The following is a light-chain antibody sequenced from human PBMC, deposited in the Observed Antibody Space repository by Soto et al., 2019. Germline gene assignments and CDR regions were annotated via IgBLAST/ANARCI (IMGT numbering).Light chain of an antibody. Sequence: EIVMTQSPATLSVSPGRTVTPSCRASQSVRRNLAWYQQKPGQAPRLLIYGASTRATGTPARFSGSGSGTEFTLTISSLQSEDFAVYYCHQYANWPPWTFGLGTRVEIK. CDR1: QSVRRN. V-gene: IGKV3-15*01. J-gene: IGKJ1*01. CDR2: GAS. CDR3: HQYANWPPWT.